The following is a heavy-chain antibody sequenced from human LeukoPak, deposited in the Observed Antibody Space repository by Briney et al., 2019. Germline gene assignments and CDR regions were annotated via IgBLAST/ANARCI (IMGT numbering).Heavy chain of an antibody. Sequence: SETLSLTCAVYGGSFSGYYWSWIRQPAGKGLEWIGRIYTSGSTNYNPSLKSRVTISVDTSKNQFSLKLSSVTAADTAVYYCARDYYDSSGYYVWFDPWGQGTLVTVSS. CDR2: IYTSGST. V-gene: IGHV4-4*07. D-gene: IGHD3-22*01. CDR1: GGSFSGYY. J-gene: IGHJ5*02. CDR3: ARDYYDSSGYYVWFDP.